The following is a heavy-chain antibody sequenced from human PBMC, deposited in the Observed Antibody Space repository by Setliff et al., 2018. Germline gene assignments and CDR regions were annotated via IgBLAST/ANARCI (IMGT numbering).Heavy chain of an antibody. V-gene: IGHV1-2*04. CDR2: INPNSGGT. Sequence: ASVKVSCKASGYTFTGYYMHWVRQAPGQGLEWMGWINPNSGGTNYAQKFQGWVTMTRDTSISTAYMELSRLRSDDTAVCYCARARDDGVYYDSSGYYSYYYYGMDVWGQGTTVTVSS. J-gene: IGHJ6*02. D-gene: IGHD3-22*01. CDR3: ARARDDGVYYDSSGYYSYYYYGMDV. CDR1: GYTFTGYY.